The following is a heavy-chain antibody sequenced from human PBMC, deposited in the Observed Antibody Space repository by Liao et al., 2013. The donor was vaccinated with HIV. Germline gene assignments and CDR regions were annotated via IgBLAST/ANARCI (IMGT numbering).Heavy chain of an antibody. V-gene: IGHV4-4*07. Sequence: QVQLQESGPGLVTPSETLSLTCSVSGASISSSKWSWIRQPAGKGLEWIGRFYASGNTKYNPSLKSRVTMSVDTTNNQISLRLSSVTAADTAIYYCARDMVTGFEWYRSEYFQYWGQGALATVSS. CDR1: GASISSSK. J-gene: IGHJ1*01. CDR3: ARDMVTGFEWYRSEYFQY. D-gene: IGHD2-21*02. CDR2: FYASGNT.